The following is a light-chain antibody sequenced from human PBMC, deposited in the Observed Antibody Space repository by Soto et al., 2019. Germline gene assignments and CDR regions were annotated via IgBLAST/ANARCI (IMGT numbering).Light chain of an antibody. V-gene: IGLV2-14*03. CDR1: ISDVGGNKF. CDR2: DVS. J-gene: IGLJ1*01. CDR3: SSFTGTNYV. Sequence: QSVLTQPASVSGSPGQSITISCTGTISDVGGNKFVSWYQQYPGKAPKLMICDVSNRPSGVSNHFSGSKSGNTASLTISGLQAEDEADYYCSSFTGTNYVFGTGTKVPS.